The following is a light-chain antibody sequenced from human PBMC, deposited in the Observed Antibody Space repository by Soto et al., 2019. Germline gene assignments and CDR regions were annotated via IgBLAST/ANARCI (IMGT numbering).Light chain of an antibody. Sequence: CALTQPASVSGSPGQSITISCTGTSSDVGGYNYVSWSQQHPGKAPKLVIYDVSNRPSGVSNRFSGSKSGNTASLTISGLQAEGEADYYCSSYTSSSTPYVFGTGTKLTVL. V-gene: IGLV2-14*03. CDR2: DVS. CDR3: SSYTSSSTPYV. CDR1: SSDVGGYNY. J-gene: IGLJ1*01.